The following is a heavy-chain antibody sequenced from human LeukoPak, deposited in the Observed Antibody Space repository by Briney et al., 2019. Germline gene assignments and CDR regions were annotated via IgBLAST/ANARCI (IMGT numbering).Heavy chain of an antibody. CDR2: INHSGST. CDR1: GGSFSGYY. J-gene: IGHJ3*02. CDR3: ARGFLEWLLSNDAFDI. V-gene: IGHV4-34*01. Sequence: KPSETLSLTRAVYGGSFSGYYWSWIRQPPGKGLEWIGEINHSGSTNYNPSLKSRVTISVDTSKNQFSLKLSSVTAADTAVYYCARGFLEWLLSNDAFDIWGQGTMVTVSS. D-gene: IGHD3-3*01.